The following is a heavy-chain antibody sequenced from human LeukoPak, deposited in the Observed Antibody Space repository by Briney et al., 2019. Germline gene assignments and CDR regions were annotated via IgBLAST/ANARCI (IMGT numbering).Heavy chain of an antibody. CDR1: GFTFSSSA. D-gene: IGHD5-12*01. CDR3: ARGPGYGHYFDY. V-gene: IGHV3-48*02. CDR2: ITSSSNTI. Sequence: GGSLRLSCAASGFTFSSSAMSWVRQAPGKGLEWVSYITSSSNTIYYADSVKGRFTISRDNARYSLYLQMNSLRDEDTAVYYCARGPGYGHYFDYWGQGALVTVSS. J-gene: IGHJ4*02.